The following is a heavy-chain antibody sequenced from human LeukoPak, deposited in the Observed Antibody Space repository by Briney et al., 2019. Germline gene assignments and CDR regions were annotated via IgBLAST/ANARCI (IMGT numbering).Heavy chain of an antibody. Sequence: GGSLRLSCAASGFTFSSYGMHWVRQAPGKGLEWVAFIRYDGSNKYYADSAKGRFTISRDNSKNTLYLQMNSLRAEDTAVYYCANLYMTTGTPELDYWGQGTLVTVSS. CDR3: ANLYMTTGTPELDY. D-gene: IGHD4-17*01. J-gene: IGHJ4*02. V-gene: IGHV3-30*02. CDR2: IRYDGSNK. CDR1: GFTFSSYG.